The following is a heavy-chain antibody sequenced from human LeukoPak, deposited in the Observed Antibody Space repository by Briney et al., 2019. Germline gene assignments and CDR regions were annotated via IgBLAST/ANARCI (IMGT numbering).Heavy chain of an antibody. J-gene: IGHJ4*02. V-gene: IGHV3-43*01. D-gene: IGHD3-10*01. CDR3: TRDTDYGSATNYFDH. CDR2: ISWEGDTT. Sequence: PGGSLRLSCAPSGFTFDDYAMHWVRQAPGKGLEWVSLISWEGDTTYYADSVRGRFTISRDNSKNFLYLHMNSLRTDDTAFYYCTRDTDYGSATNYFDHWGQGTLVSVSS. CDR1: GFTFDDYA.